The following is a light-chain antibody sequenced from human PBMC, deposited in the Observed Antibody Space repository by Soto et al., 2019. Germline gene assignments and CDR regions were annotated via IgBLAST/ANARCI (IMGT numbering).Light chain of an antibody. CDR1: SSNIGSHL. CDR3: AAWDGSLQSWV. Sequence: QSVLTQPPSVSETPGQRVTISCSGSSSNIGSHLVNWYQQVPGTAPRLLIYTNNQRPSGVPDRFSDSKSGTSASLAISGLQSEDEADYYCAAWDGSLQSWVFGGGTKVTVL. V-gene: IGLV1-44*01. J-gene: IGLJ3*02. CDR2: TNN.